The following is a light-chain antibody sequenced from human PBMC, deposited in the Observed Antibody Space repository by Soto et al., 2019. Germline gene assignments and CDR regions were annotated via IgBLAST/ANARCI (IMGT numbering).Light chain of an antibody. CDR2: AAS. J-gene: IGKJ2*01. Sequence: DIQMTQSPASLSASVGDRVTVTCRAIQNIGNYLNWYQQQPGKAPKLLIYAASTLQSGVPSRFSGSGSGTDFPLTISSLQHEDFATYYCQQSSGIPYTFGQGTKAEIK. CDR3: QQSSGIPYT. CDR1: QNIGNY. V-gene: IGKV1-39*01.